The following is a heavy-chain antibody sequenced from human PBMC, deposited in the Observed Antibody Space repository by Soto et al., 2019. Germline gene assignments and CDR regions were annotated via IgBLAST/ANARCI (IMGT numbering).Heavy chain of an antibody. CDR1: GGSVSSGSYY. CDR3: ARDTRGYSYGKDYYYYYGMDV. Sequence: SETLSLTCTFSGGSVSSGSYYWSWIRQPPGKGLEWIGYIYYSGSTNYNPSLKSRVTISVDTSKNQFSLKLSSVTAADTAVYYCARDTRGYSYGKDYYYYYGMDVWGQGTTVTVSS. V-gene: IGHV4-61*01. D-gene: IGHD5-18*01. CDR2: IYYSGST. J-gene: IGHJ6*02.